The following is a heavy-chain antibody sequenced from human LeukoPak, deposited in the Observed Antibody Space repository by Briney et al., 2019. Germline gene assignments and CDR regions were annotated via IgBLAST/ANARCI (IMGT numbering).Heavy chain of an antibody. CDR3: TTIVPDVAATLTFDY. Sequence: PGGSLRLSCAASGFTFSSYAMSWVRQAPGKGLEWVSAISGNGGTTFYADSVEGRFTISRDTSKNTLYLQMNSLRAEDTAVYYCTTIVPDVAATLTFDYWGQGTLVTVSS. J-gene: IGHJ4*02. D-gene: IGHD2-15*01. CDR2: ISGNGGTT. CDR1: GFTFSSYA. V-gene: IGHV3-23*01.